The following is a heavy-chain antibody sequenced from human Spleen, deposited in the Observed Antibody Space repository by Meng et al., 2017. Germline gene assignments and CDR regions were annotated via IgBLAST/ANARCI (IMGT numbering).Heavy chain of an antibody. CDR2: SNQSGTT. CDR1: GGSFRGYY. CDR3: ARTVAGKRLGPRYDFDY. Sequence: SETLSLTCAVYGGSFRGYYWTWLRQFPGKGLEWIGESNQSGTTKYNPSLKSRVSISVDTSKNQFSLKLSSVTAADTAVYYCARTVAGKRLGPRYDFDYWGQGNRV. J-gene: IGHJ4*02. D-gene: IGHD6-19*01. V-gene: IGHV4-34*01.